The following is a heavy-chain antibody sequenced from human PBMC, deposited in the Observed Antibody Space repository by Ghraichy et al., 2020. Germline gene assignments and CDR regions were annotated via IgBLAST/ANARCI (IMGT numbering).Heavy chain of an antibody. CDR2: IYYSGST. J-gene: IGHJ4*02. Sequence: ESLNISCTVSGGSISSYYWSWIRQPPGKGLEWIGYIYYSGSTNYNPSLKSRVTISVDTSKNQFSLKLSSVTAADTAVYYCARHVWSRYSANFDYWGQGTLVTVSS. V-gene: IGHV4-59*08. D-gene: IGHD2-15*01. CDR1: GGSISSYY. CDR3: ARHVWSRYSANFDY.